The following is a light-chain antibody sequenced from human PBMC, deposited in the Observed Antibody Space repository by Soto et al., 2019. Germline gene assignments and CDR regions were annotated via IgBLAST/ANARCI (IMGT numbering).Light chain of an antibody. CDR2: DAS. Sequence: EIVLTQSPATLSLSPGERATLSCRASQSVSSYLAWYQQKPGQAPRLLIYDASNRATGIPARFSGSGSGTEFTLTISSLEPDDFAVYYCQQRSDWPSTFGGGTKMQIK. CDR3: QQRSDWPST. CDR1: QSVSSY. J-gene: IGKJ4*01. V-gene: IGKV3-11*01.